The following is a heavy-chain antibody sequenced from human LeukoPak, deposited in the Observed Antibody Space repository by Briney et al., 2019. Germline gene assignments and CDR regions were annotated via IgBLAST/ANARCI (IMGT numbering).Heavy chain of an antibody. CDR1: GYTFTSYD. J-gene: IGHJ5*02. D-gene: IGHD3-22*01. CDR3: ARDQSNGYYINWFDP. Sequence: RASVKVSCKASGYTFTSYDINWVRPATGQGLEWMGWMNPNSGNTGYAQKFQGRVTMTRNTSISTAYMELSSLRSDDTAVYYCARDQSNGYYINWFDPWGQGTLVTVSS. V-gene: IGHV1-8*01. CDR2: MNPNSGNT.